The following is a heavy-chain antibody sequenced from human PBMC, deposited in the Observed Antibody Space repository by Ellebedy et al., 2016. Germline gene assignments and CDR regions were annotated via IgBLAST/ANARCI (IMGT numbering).Heavy chain of an antibody. V-gene: IGHV3-66*01. CDR2: IYGAGDT. J-gene: IGHJ4*02. Sequence: GESLKISXAASGFIVSSKYMSWVRQAPGKGLEWVSGIYGAGDTYYADSVKGRFTISRDNAKNTLYLQVNSLGAEDTAVYYCARDQDGPGGAIDYWGQGTLVTVSS. CDR3: ARDQDGPGGAIDY. CDR1: GFIVSSKY.